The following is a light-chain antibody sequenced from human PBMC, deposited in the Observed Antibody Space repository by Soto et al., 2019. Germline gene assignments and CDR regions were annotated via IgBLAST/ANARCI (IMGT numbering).Light chain of an antibody. CDR3: QSYDNSLRVV. V-gene: IGLV1-40*01. CDR1: SSNIGAGYD. Sequence: QLVLTQPPSVSGAPGRRVTISCTGTSSNIGAGYDVHWYQQLPGTAPKLLIYANDNRPSGVPDRFSGSKSGTSASLAITGLQAEDEADYYCQSYDNSLRVVFGGGTKLTVL. J-gene: IGLJ2*01. CDR2: AND.